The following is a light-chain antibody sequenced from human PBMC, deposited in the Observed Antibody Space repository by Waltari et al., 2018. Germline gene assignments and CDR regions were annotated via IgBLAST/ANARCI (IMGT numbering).Light chain of an antibody. Sequence: QSALTHPASVSGSPGQSITIPCTRSSSDLGVYSLFSWYQQHPGKAPKLMIYDVSHRPSGVSNRFSGSKSGNTASLTISGLQPEDEADYYCSSYTSIIPPFLFGTGTKVTVL. CDR1: SSDLGVYSL. V-gene: IGLV2-14*01. CDR3: SSYTSIIPPFL. J-gene: IGLJ1*01. CDR2: DVS.